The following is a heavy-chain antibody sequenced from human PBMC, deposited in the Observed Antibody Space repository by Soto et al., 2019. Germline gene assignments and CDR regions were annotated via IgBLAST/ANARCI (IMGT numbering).Heavy chain of an antibody. CDR3: ARDDGWLILDY. CDR2: ITRSSSYI. Sequence: EVQLVESGGGPVKPGGPLSLTCAASGFAFITYSMNWVRQAPGKGLEWVAFITRSSSYIYYADSVRGRFTLSRDNAKNSLYLQMNSLRAEDTAIYYCARDDGWLILDYWGQGTLVTVSS. D-gene: IGHD6-19*01. J-gene: IGHJ4*02. CDR1: GFAFITYS. V-gene: IGHV3-21*06.